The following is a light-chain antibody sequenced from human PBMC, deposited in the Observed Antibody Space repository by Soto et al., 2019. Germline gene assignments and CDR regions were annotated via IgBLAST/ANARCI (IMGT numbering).Light chain of an antibody. J-gene: IGLJ1*01. Sequence: QSVLTQPASVSGPPGQSITISCTGTSSDVGGYNYVSWYQQHPGKAPKLMIYEVSNRPSGVSNRFSGSKSGNTASLTISGLQAEDEADYYCSSYTSSSKLFGTGTKVTV. CDR2: EVS. V-gene: IGLV2-14*01. CDR3: SSYTSSSKL. CDR1: SSDVGGYNY.